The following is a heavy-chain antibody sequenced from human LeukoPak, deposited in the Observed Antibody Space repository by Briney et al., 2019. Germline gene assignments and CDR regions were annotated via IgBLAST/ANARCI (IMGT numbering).Heavy chain of an antibody. CDR2: IYYSGST. CDR1: GGSISSGGYY. D-gene: IGHD3-10*01. CDR3: ARVMGSSGGSGSYYND. V-gene: IGHV4-31*03. Sequence: SQTLSLTCTVSGGSISSGGYYWSWIRQHPGKGLEWSGYIYYSGSTYYNPSLKSRVTISVDTSKNQFSLKLSSVTAADTAVYYCARVMGSSGGSGSYYNDWGQGTLVTVSS. J-gene: IGHJ4*02.